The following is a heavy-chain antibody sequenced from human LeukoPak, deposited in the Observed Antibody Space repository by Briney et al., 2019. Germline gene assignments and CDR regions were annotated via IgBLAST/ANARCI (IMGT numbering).Heavy chain of an antibody. V-gene: IGHV3-23*01. J-gene: IGHJ6*03. CDR1: GFTFSSYA. CDR2: ISGSGGST. D-gene: IGHD3-9*01. CDR3: ARDHRLSFNAPILTTGARELWSPSPQYFYYMDV. Sequence: GGSLRLSCAASGFTFSSYAMSWVRQAPGKGLEWVSAISGSGGSTYYADSVKGRFTISRDNAKNSLYLQMNSLRAEDTALYYCARDHRLSFNAPILTTGARELWSPSPQYFYYMDVWGKGTTVTISS.